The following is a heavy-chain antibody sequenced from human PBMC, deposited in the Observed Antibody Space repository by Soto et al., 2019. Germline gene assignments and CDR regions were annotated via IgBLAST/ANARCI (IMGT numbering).Heavy chain of an antibody. V-gene: IGHV5-51*01. D-gene: IGHD6-13*01. CDR1: GYSFTSYW. J-gene: IGHJ6*02. CDR2: IYPGDSDT. CDR3: ARASLAAAGPYYYGMDV. Sequence: PGESLKLSCTGSGYSFTSYWIGWVRQMPGKGLEWMGIIYPGDSDTRYSPSFQGQVTISADKSISTAYLQWSSLKASDTAMYYCARASLAAAGPYYYGMDVWGQGTTVTVSS.